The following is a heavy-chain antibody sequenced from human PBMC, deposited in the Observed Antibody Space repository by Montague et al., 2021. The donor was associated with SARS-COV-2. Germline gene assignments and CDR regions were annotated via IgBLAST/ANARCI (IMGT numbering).Heavy chain of an antibody. Sequence: TLSLTCTVSGGSISSGGYYWSWIRQHPGKGLEWIGYIYYSGNTYYNPSLKSRVTISVDTSKNQFSLKLSSVTAADTAVYYCARAQLDFDWLSMPSSHWLDPWGQGTLVTVSS. CDR3: ARAQLDFDWLSMPSSHWLDP. CDR1: GGSISSGGYY. V-gene: IGHV4-31*03. J-gene: IGHJ5*02. CDR2: IYYSGNT. D-gene: IGHD3-9*01.